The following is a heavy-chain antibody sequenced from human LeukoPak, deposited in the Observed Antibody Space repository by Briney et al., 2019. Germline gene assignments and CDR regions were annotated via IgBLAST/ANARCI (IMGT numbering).Heavy chain of an antibody. J-gene: IGHJ5*02. CDR1: GYTFTGYY. V-gene: IGHV1-2*02. CDR2: INPNSGGT. CDR3: ARKYVWGSYRYENRFDP. D-gene: IGHD3-16*02. Sequence: ASVKVSCKASGYTFTGYYMHWVRQAPGQGLEWMGWINPNSGGTNYAQKFQGRVTMTRDTSISTAYMELSRLRSDDTAVYYCARKYVWGSYRYENRFDPWGQGTLVTVSS.